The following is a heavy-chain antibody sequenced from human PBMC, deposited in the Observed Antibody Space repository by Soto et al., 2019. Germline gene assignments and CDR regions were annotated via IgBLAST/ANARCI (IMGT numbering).Heavy chain of an antibody. CDR1: GFTFSDYY. D-gene: IGHD6-19*01. CDR3: VRVAVAATYYFDY. Sequence: PGGSLRLSCAASGFTFSDYYMSWIRQAPGKGLEWVSYISSSGSTIYYADSVKGRFTISRDNAKNSLYLQMNSLRAEDTAVYYCVRVAVAATYYFDYWGQGTLVTVSS. J-gene: IGHJ4*02. CDR2: ISSSGSTI. V-gene: IGHV3-11*01.